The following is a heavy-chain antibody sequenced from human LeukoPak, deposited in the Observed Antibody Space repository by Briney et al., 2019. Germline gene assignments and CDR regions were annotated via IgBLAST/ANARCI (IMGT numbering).Heavy chain of an antibody. D-gene: IGHD3-16*02. CDR3: ARETGYPYYFDY. Sequence: GGSLRLSCAASGFTFSSYWMSWVRKAPGKGMEWVANIKQDGSEKYYVDSVKGRFTISRDNAKNSLYLQMNSLRAEDTAVYYCARETGYPYYFDYWGQGTLVTVSS. V-gene: IGHV3-7*01. CDR2: IKQDGSEK. J-gene: IGHJ4*02. CDR1: GFTFSSYW.